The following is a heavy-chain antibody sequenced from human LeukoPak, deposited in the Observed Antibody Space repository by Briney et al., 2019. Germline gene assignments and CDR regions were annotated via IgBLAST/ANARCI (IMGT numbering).Heavy chain of an antibody. CDR3: ARARYFDWFWLDY. V-gene: IGHV1-3*01. CDR1: GYTFTSYG. J-gene: IGHJ4*02. Sequence: ASVKVSCKASGYTFTSYGISWVRQAPGQRLEWMGWINAGNGNTKYSQKFQGRVTITRDTSASTAYMELNSLRSEDTAVYYCARARYFDWFWLDYWGQGTLVTVSS. D-gene: IGHD3-9*01. CDR2: INAGNGNT.